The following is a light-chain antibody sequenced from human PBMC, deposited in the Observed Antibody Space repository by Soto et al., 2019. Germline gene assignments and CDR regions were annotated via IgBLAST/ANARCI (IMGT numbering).Light chain of an antibody. CDR1: TGAVTSGHY. CDR2: DTS. V-gene: IGLV7-46*01. Sequence: QAVVTQEPSLTVSPGGTVTLTCGSSTGAVTSGHYPYWFQQKPGQAPRALIYDTSNKHSWTSARFSGSLLGGKAALTISGLQAEDEADYYCTSWTTSTTMIFGGGTKLTVL. CDR3: TSWTTSTTMI. J-gene: IGLJ2*01.